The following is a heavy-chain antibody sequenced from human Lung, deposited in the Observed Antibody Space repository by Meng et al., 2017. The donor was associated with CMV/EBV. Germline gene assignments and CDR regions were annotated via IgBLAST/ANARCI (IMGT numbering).Heavy chain of an antibody. V-gene: IGHV3-21*01. Sequence: GGSLRLXCAASGFTFSSYSMNWVRQAQGKGLEWVSSISSSSSYIYYADSVKGRFTISRDNAKNSLYLQMNSLRAEDTAVYYCARGSSSSWYEGSYYFDYWXQGTXVTVSS. J-gene: IGHJ4*02. D-gene: IGHD6-13*01. CDR2: ISSSSSYI. CDR3: ARGSSSSWYEGSYYFDY. CDR1: GFTFSSYS.